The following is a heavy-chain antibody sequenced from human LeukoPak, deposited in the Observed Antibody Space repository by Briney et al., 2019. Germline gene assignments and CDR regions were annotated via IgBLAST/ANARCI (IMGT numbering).Heavy chain of an antibody. Sequence: SVKVSCKASGGTFSSYAISWVRQAPGQGLEWMGRIIPIFGTANYAQKFRGGVTITTDESTSTAYMELSSLRSEDTAVYYCASGPLYGGYDDWGQGTLVTVSS. CDR2: IIPIFGTA. J-gene: IGHJ4*02. CDR3: ASGPLYGGYDD. D-gene: IGHD5-12*01. V-gene: IGHV1-69*05. CDR1: GGTFSSYA.